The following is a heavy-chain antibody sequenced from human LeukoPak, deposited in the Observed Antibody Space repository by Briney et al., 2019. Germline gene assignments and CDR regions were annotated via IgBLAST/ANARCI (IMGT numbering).Heavy chain of an antibody. Sequence: ASVKVSCKASGYTFTSYGISWVRQAPGQGLEWMGWISAYNGNTNYAQKLQGRVTMTTDTSTSTAYMELRSLRSDDTAVYYCARDFYSSGYYYFDYSGQGTLVTVSS. CDR1: GYTFTSYG. V-gene: IGHV1-18*01. J-gene: IGHJ4*02. CDR2: ISAYNGNT. CDR3: ARDFYSSGYYYFDY. D-gene: IGHD3-22*01.